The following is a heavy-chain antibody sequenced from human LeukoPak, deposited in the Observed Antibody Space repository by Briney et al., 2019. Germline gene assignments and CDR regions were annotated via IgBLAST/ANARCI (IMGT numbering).Heavy chain of an antibody. J-gene: IGHJ6*03. CDR2: INPHSGGT. V-gene: IGHV1-2*02. CDR1: GYTFTDYY. CDR3: ARDGYYDFWSGHMDV. Sequence: ASVKVSCKASGYTFTDYYMHWVRQAPGQGLEWMGWINPHSGGTDHAQKFQGRVTMTRDTSISTAYMELSRLRSDDTAVYYCARDGYYDFWSGHMDVWGKGTTVTVSS. D-gene: IGHD3-3*01.